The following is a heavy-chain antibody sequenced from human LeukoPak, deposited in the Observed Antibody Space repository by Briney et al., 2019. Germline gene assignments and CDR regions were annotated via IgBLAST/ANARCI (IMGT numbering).Heavy chain of an antibody. CDR1: GGSFSGYY. D-gene: IGHD3-10*01. CDR2: INQSGST. V-gene: IGHV4-34*01. Sequence: PSETLSLTCAVYGGSFSGYYWSWIRQPPGKGLEWIGEINQSGSTNFNTSLKSRVTISLDTSKNQISRKLSSVTSADTAVYYCSIGPAPMVRGPLSYRKRLMDVWGKGTTVTVSS. CDR3: SIGPAPMVRGPLSYRKRLMDV. J-gene: IGHJ6*04.